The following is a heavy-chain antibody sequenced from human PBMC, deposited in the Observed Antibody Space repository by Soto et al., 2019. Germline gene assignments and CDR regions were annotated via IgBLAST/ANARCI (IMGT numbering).Heavy chain of an antibody. Sequence: SETLSLTCSVSGGSISSYYWNWIRQPLGKGLEWIGSIYYSGSTNYNPSLKSRVTMSADTSKNQFSLKLTSMTAADTAVYYCVRGRTVVGASRHFDYWGQGTLVTVSS. J-gene: IGHJ4*02. CDR3: VRGRTVVGASRHFDY. D-gene: IGHD1-26*01. CDR2: IYYSGST. CDR1: GGSISSYY. V-gene: IGHV4-59*01.